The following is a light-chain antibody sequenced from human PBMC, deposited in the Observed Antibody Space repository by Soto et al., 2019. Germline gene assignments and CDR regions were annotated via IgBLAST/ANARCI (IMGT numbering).Light chain of an antibody. CDR1: SSDVGTYNL. CDR3: CSYAGSSTDV. V-gene: IGLV2-23*02. J-gene: IGLJ1*01. Sequence: QSALTQPASVSGSPGQSITISCTGTSSDVGTYNLVSWYQQHPGKAPKLMIYEVSKRPSGVSNRFSGSKSGNTASLTISGLQADDEADYYCCSYAGSSTDVFGTETKVTVL. CDR2: EVS.